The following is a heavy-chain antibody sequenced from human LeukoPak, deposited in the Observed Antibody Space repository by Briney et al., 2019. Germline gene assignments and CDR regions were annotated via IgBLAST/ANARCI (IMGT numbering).Heavy chain of an antibody. V-gene: IGHV3-33*06. J-gene: IGHJ4*02. CDR1: GFTFSSYG. Sequence: GGSLRLSCAASGFTFSSYGMHWVRQAPGKGLEWVAVIWYDGSNKYYADSVKGRFTISRDNSKNTLYLQMNSLRAEDTAVYYFAKDTDGGNCVFYFDYWGQGTLVTVSS. CDR3: AKDTDGGNCVFYFDY. D-gene: IGHD4-23*01. CDR2: IWYDGSNK.